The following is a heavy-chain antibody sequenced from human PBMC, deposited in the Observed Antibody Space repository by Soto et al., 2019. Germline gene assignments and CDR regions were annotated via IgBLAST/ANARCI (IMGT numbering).Heavy chain of an antibody. J-gene: IGHJ6*02. CDR3: ARPRYSTSSRSAGAPRYYYYAVDV. D-gene: IGHD6-6*01. V-gene: IGHV3-30-3*01. CDR2: ISYDGSNK. CDR1: GFTFSSYA. Sequence: PGGSLRLSCAASGFTFSSYAMHWVRQAPGKGLEWVAIISYDGSNKYYADSVKGRFTISRDDSNNTLYLHMNSLRAEDTAVYYCARPRYSTSSRSAGAPRYYYYAVDVWGQGTTVTVSS.